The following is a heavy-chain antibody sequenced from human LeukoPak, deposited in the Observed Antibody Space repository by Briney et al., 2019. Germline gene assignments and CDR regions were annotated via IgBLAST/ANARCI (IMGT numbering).Heavy chain of an antibody. CDR3: AKQLGYCSDGSCYFPY. Sequence: GGSLRLSCAVSGFTFSDYYMSWIRQAPGKGLEWVSDISGSSSYTNYADSVEGRFTISRDNSKSTLCLQMNSLRAEDTAVYYCAKQLGYCSDGSCYFPYWGQGTLVTVSS. CDR1: GFTFSDYY. J-gene: IGHJ4*02. CDR2: ISGSSSYT. V-gene: IGHV3-11*03. D-gene: IGHD2-15*01.